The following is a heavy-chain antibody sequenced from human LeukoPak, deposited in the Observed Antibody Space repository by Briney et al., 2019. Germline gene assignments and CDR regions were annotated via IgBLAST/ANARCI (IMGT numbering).Heavy chain of an antibody. CDR1: GFTFSSYA. D-gene: IGHD2/OR15-2a*01. CDR2: ISGSGGST. J-gene: IGHJ4*02. V-gene: IGHV3-23*01. Sequence: GGSRRLSCAASGFTFSSYAMSWVRQAPGKGLEWVSAISGSGGSTYYADSVKGRFTVSRDNSKRTLFLQMNSLTPEDTGVYYCAKDLYTTSSGIDYWGQGTLVAVSS. CDR3: AKDLYTTSSGIDY.